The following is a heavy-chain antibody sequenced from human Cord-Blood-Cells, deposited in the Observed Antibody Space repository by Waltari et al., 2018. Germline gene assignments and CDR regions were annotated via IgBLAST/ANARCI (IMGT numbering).Heavy chain of an antibody. CDR2: IKSKTDGGTT. CDR1: GFTFSNAW. V-gene: IGHV3-15*01. CDR3: TTDPAPIFGRSLDY. Sequence: EVQLVESGGGLVKPGGSLRLSCAASGFTFSNAWMSWVRQAPGKGLEWVGRIKSKTDGGTTDYAAPVKGRFTISRDDSKNTLYLQMNSLKTEDTAVYYCTTDPAPIFGRSLDYWGQGTLVTVSS. D-gene: IGHD2-2*01. J-gene: IGHJ4*02.